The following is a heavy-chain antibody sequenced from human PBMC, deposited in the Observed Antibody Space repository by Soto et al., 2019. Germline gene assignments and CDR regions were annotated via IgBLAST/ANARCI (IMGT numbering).Heavy chain of an antibody. V-gene: IGHV4-30-4*01. D-gene: IGHD4-17*01. CDR2: IYYSGST. CDR3: ARAVLPVKTTVTTDWFDS. CDR1: GGSISSGDYY. J-gene: IGHJ5*01. Sequence: SETLSLTCTVSGGSISSGDYYWSWIRQPPGKGLEWIGYIYYSGSTYYNPSLKSRVTISVDTSKNQFSLKLSSVTAADTAVYYCARAVLPVKTTVTTDWFDSRGQGTLVTVSS.